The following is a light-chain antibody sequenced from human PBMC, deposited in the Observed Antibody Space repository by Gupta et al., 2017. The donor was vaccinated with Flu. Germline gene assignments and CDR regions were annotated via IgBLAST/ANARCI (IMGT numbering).Light chain of an antibody. CDR3: AAWDDRVNGVI. Sequence: QSLLTQPPSASGAPGQTVTTSFSGSMSNIGTKAANWYQQVQGTAPKLLIYSSYHRPSGVPDRFSGSESGTSASLAINGLQADDEADYYCAAWDDRVNGVIFGGGTKLTVL. CDR1: MSNIGTKA. J-gene: IGLJ2*01. CDR2: SSY. V-gene: IGLV1-44*01.